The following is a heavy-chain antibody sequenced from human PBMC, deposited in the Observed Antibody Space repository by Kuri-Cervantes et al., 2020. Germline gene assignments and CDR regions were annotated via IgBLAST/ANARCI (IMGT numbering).Heavy chain of an antibody. CDR1: GFTFSSYG. J-gene: IGHJ3*02. Sequence: LSLTCAASGFTFSSYGMHWVRQAPGKGLEWVAVISYDGSNKYYADSVKGRFTISRDNSKNTLYLQMNSLRAEDTAVYYCATSPDYGGNSWGAFDIWGQGTMVTVSS. CDR2: ISYDGSNK. V-gene: IGHV3-30*03. D-gene: IGHD4-23*01. CDR3: ATSPDYGGNSWGAFDI.